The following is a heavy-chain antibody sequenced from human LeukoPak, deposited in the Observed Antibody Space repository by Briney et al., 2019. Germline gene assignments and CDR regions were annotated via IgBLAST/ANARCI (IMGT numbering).Heavy chain of an antibody. D-gene: IGHD5-12*01. Sequence: GGSLRLPCAASGSTFTTYAMSWVRQAPGKGLEWVSAISNTGDSTYHADSVKGRFTISRDNSKNTLFLQMNSLRAEDTAVYYCAKDNDPRAYSAYDSYDYWGQGTLVTVSS. J-gene: IGHJ4*02. CDR3: AKDNDPRAYSAYDSYDY. CDR1: GSTFTTYA. CDR2: ISNTGDST. V-gene: IGHV3-23*01.